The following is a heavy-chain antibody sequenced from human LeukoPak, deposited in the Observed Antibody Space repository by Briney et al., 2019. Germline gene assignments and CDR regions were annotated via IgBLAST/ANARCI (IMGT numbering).Heavy chain of an antibody. D-gene: IGHD2-15*01. Sequence: PSETLSLTCTVSGGSISRYYWSWILQPPGNGLEWIGYIYYSGSTNYNPSLKSRVTISVDTSKNQFSLKLSSVTAADTAVYYCARRGGYCSGGSCYSAAWFDPWGQGTLVTVSS. CDR1: GGSISRYY. CDR3: ARRGGYCSGGSCYSAAWFDP. CDR2: IYYSGST. V-gene: IGHV4-59*08. J-gene: IGHJ5*02.